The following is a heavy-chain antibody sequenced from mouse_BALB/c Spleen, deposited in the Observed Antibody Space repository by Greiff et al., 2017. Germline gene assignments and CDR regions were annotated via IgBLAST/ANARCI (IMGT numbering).Heavy chain of an antibody. J-gene: IGHJ3*01. V-gene: IGHV3-6*02. D-gene: IGHD2-4*01. Sequence: DVKLQESGPGLVKPSQSLSLTCSVTGYSITSGYYWNWIRQFPGNKLEWMGYISYDGSNNYNPSLKNRISITRDTSKNQFFLKLNSVTTEDTATYYCAREDYDDWGQGTLVTVSA. CDR3: AREDYDD. CDR1: GYSITSGYY. CDR2: ISYDGSN.